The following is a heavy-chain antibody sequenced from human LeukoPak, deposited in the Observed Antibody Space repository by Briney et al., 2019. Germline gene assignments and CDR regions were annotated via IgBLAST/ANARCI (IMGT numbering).Heavy chain of an antibody. D-gene: IGHD6-13*01. J-gene: IGHJ4*02. Sequence: PGRSLRLSCAASGFTFSSYAMHWVRQAPGKGLEWLAVISYDGSDKYYADSVKGRFTISRDNSKNTLYLQMNSLRAEDTAVYYCARSDSSSWPHDYWGQGTLVSVSS. CDR1: GFTFSSYA. CDR3: ARSDSSSWPHDY. V-gene: IGHV3-30*04. CDR2: ISYDGSDK.